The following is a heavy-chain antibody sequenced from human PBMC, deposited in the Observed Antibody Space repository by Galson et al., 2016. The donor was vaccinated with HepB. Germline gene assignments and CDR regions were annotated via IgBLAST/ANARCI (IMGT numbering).Heavy chain of an antibody. Sequence: SLRLSCAASGFTFSKYGMHWVRQAPGKGLEWVAADSMDGRRKFYADSVKGRLTISRDNSNNMLFLQMSSLRPDDTAVYYCAKRHEYCPPVGCSVDYWGQGPLVVVSS. V-gene: IGHV3-30*18. D-gene: IGHD2/OR15-2a*01. CDR2: DSMDGRRK. CDR1: GFTFSKYG. J-gene: IGHJ4*02. CDR3: AKRHEYCPPVGCSVDY.